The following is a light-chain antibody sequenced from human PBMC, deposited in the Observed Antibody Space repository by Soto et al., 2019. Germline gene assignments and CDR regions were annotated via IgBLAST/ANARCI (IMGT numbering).Light chain of an antibody. CDR1: SSDVGSYNR. V-gene: IGLV2-18*02. CDR3: NSYTSSDTYV. J-gene: IGLJ1*01. Sequence: QSALTQPPSVSGSPVQSVTISFTGTSSDVGSYNRVAWYQQPPGTAPKLMIYEVSNRPSGVPDRFSGSKSGNTASLTISGLQAEDEADYYCNSYTSSDTYVFGTGTKVTVL. CDR2: EVS.